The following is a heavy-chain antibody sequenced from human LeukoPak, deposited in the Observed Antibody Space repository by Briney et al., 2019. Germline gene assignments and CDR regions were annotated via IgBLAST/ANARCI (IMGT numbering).Heavy chain of an antibody. D-gene: IGHD3-22*01. Sequence: SQALSLTCAVHGGSFSGYYWRWIRQPTVKGLEWIGEINHSGNTNYNPSLKSRVTISVDTSKNQFSLKLSSVTAADTAVYYCERDPTDSSPDAFDIWGQGTMVTVSS. J-gene: IGHJ3*02. CDR3: ERDPTDSSPDAFDI. CDR1: GGSFSGYY. V-gene: IGHV4-34*01. CDR2: INHSGNT.